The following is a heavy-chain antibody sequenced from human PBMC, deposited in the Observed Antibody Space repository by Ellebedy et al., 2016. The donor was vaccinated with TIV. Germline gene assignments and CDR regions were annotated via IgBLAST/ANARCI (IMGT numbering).Heavy chain of an antibody. D-gene: IGHD2-15*01. J-gene: IGHJ6*02. Sequence: GESLKISCAASGFSFGIYSMNWVRQAPGKGLEWVSSISSSSSYIYYADSVKGRFTISRDNAKNALYLQMNSLRAEDTAVYYCARMGCSGGSCYYYYGMDVWGQGTTVTVSS. CDR2: ISSSSSYI. CDR3: ARMGCSGGSCYYYYGMDV. CDR1: GFSFGIYS. V-gene: IGHV3-21*01.